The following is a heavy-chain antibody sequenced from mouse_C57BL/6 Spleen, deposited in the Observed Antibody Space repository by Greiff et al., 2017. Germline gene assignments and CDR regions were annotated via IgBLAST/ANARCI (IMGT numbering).Heavy chain of an antibody. CDR2: INPSTGGT. J-gene: IGHJ1*03. D-gene: IGHD2-5*01. CDR1: GYSFTGYY. V-gene: IGHV1-42*01. CDR3: ARMDYSNYGGYFDV. Sequence: VQLQQSGPELVKPGASVKISCKASGYSFTGYYMNWVKQSPEKSLEWIGEINPSTGGTTYNQKFKAKATLTVDKSSSTAYMQLKSLTSEDSAVYYCARMDYSNYGGYFDVWGTGTTVTVSS.